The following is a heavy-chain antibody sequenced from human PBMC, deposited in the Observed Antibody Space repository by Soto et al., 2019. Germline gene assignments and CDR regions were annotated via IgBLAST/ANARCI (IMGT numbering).Heavy chain of an antibody. D-gene: IGHD3-10*01. Sequence: EVQLVESGGGLVPPGGSVRLSCAASGFIFKMYWMHWVRQSPGKGLVWISRIYNDGTYSDYADSVRGRFTISRDNVNDTLYLQMNNLRAEDSGLYYFTRGPRPISTGTGAYWGQGTQVTVSS. CDR2: IYNDGTYS. CDR1: GFIFKMYW. V-gene: IGHV3-74*01. J-gene: IGHJ4*02. CDR3: TRGPRPISTGTGAY.